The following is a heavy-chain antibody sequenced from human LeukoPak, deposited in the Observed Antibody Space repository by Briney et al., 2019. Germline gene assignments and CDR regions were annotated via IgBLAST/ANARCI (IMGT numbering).Heavy chain of an antibody. CDR1: GGSISSGGYS. J-gene: IGHJ4*02. CDR3: ARAHYDSSGYYSSYFDY. CDR2: IYTSGST. V-gene: IGHV4-61*02. Sequence: SETLSLTCAVSGGSISSGGYSWSWIRQPAGKGLEWIGRIYTSGSTNYNPSLKSRVTMSVDTSKNQFSLKLSSVTAADTAVYYCARAHYDSSGYYSSYFDYWGQGTLVTVSS. D-gene: IGHD3-22*01.